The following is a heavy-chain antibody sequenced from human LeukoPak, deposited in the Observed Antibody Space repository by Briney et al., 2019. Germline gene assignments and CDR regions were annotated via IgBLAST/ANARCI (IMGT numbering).Heavy chain of an antibody. Sequence: ASVKVSCKASGYTFTGYYIHWVRQAPGQGLEWMGRINPNSGGTNYAQKFQGRVTMTRDTSISTAYMELSRLRSDDTAVYYCARDRGEYAVFNWFDPWGQGTLVTVSS. CDR1: GYTFTGYY. D-gene: IGHD2-8*01. CDR3: ARDRGEYAVFNWFDP. J-gene: IGHJ5*02. CDR2: INPNSGGT. V-gene: IGHV1-2*06.